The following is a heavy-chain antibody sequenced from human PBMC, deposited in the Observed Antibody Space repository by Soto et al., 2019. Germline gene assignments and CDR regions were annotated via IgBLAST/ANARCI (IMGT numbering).Heavy chain of an antibody. CDR3: ARHQYSSGRTLYDY. Sequence: GESLKISCKGSGYSFTSYWISWVRQMPGKGLEWMGRIDPSDSYTSYSPSFQGHVTISADKSISTAYLQWSSLKASDTAMHYCARHQYSSGRTLYDYWGQGTLVTVSS. J-gene: IGHJ4*02. CDR1: GYSFTSYW. V-gene: IGHV5-10-1*01. D-gene: IGHD6-19*01. CDR2: IDPSDSYT.